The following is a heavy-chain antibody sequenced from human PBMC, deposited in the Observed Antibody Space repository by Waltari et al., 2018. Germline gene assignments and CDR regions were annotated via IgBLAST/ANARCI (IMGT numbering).Heavy chain of an antibody. V-gene: IGHV4-34*02. CDR2: IDHRGVT. D-gene: IGHD3-3*01. J-gene: IGHJ3*01. Sequence: QVQLKQWGTGLLRPSETLSLKCAVYGVTLTGYYWPWVRQSPGKGLEWIGEIDHRGVTNINLSLMSRLTISVDTSKNQFSLNLRSVTAADTSVYYCARLAPDDFWAGWGPFDLWGQGRMVTVSS. CDR3: ARLAPDDFWAGWGPFDL. CDR1: GVTLTGYY.